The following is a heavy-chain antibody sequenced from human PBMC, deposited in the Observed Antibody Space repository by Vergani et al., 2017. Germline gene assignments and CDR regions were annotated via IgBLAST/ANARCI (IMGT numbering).Heavy chain of an antibody. V-gene: IGHV3-74*01. CDR3: VRARCSGPCGMSNWCDS. D-gene: IGHD5-12*01. Sequence: EVQLVESGGGLIHPGGSLRLSCEGSGFSFSGYWMHWVRQSPEKGLVWVSRIKSDGSITNYADSVKGRFTISRDNAKNTLYLELNSLRGDDTAIYYCVRARCSGPCGMSNWCDSWGQRALVTVSS. CDR1: GFSFSGYW. J-gene: IGHJ5*01. CDR2: IKSDGSIT.